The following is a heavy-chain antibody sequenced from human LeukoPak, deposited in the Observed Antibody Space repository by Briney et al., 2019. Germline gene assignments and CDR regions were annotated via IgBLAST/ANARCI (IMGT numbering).Heavy chain of an antibody. CDR3: AIHGGYCSSTSCYGRYFDS. D-gene: IGHD2-2*01. Sequence: ASVKVSCKASGYTFTGYYMHWVRQAPGQGLEWMGWINPNSGGTNYAQKFQGRVTMTRDTSISTAYMELSRLRSDDTAVYYCAIHGGYCSSTSCYGRYFDSWGQGTLVTVSS. J-gene: IGHJ4*02. CDR2: INPNSGGT. CDR1: GYTFTGYY. V-gene: IGHV1-2*02.